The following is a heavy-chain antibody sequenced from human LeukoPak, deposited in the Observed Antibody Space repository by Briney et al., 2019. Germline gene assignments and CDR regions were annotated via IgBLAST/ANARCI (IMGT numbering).Heavy chain of an antibody. J-gene: IGHJ4*02. CDR3: AKDPHIVVVTAIPY. V-gene: IGHV3-23*01. D-gene: IGHD2-21*02. Sequence: GGSLRLSSAASGFTFSSYAMSWVRQAPGKGLEWVSAISGSGGSTYYADSVKGRFTISRDNSKNTLYLQMNSLRAEDTAVYYCAKDPHIVVVTAIPYWGQGTLVTVSS. CDR2: ISGSGGST. CDR1: GFTFSSYA.